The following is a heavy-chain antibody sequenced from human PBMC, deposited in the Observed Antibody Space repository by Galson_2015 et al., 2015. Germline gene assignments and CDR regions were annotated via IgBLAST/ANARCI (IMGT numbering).Heavy chain of an antibody. V-gene: IGHV4-38-2*02. CDR2: FYHSGTT. CDR1: GYSISSGYY. D-gene: IGHD3-10*01. CDR3: ARTRRLGSGYFEAFDP. J-gene: IGHJ5*02. Sequence: SETLSLTCTVSGYSISSGYYWAWIRQAPGKGLEWIGSFYHSGTTYHNPSLNSRVTLSVDTSKSLFSLSLTSVTAADTAVYYCARTRRLGSGYFEAFDPWGQGTLVTVSS.